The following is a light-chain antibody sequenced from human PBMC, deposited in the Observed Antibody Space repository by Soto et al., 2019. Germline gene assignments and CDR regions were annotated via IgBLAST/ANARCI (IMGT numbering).Light chain of an antibody. CDR1: QSISSW. CDR3: QQYYTYPWT. CDR2: KAS. Sequence: DIQMTQSPSTLSASVGDRVTITCRASQSISSWLAWYQQRPGKAPKLLIYKASNLESGVPSRFSGSGSGTELTLTISSLHPDDFATYSCQQYYTYPWTFGPGTKVAIK. V-gene: IGKV1-5*03. J-gene: IGKJ1*01.